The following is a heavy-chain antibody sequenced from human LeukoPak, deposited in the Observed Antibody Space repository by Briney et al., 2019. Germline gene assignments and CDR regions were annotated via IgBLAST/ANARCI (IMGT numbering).Heavy chain of an antibody. CDR1: GGSFSGYY. CDR3: ASQGGYSLDY. V-gene: IGHV4-34*01. D-gene: IGHD5-18*01. Sequence: PSETLSLTCAVYGGSFSGYYWSLIRQPPGKGLEWIGEINHSGSTNYNPSLKSRVTISVDTSKNQFSLKLSSVTAAYTAVYYCASQGGYSLDYWGQGTLVTVSS. CDR2: INHSGST. J-gene: IGHJ4*02.